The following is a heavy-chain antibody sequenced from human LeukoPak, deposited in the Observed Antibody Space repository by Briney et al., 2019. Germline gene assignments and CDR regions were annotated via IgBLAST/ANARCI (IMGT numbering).Heavy chain of an antibody. Sequence: GASVKVSCKASGYTFTSYYMHWVRQAPGQGLEWMGWINPNSGGTNYAQKFQGRVTMTRDTSISTAYMELSRLRSDDTAVYYCARDDWNYANNWFDPWGQGTLVTVSS. CDR3: ARDDWNYANNWFDP. J-gene: IGHJ5*02. D-gene: IGHD1-7*01. CDR2: INPNSGGT. V-gene: IGHV1-2*02. CDR1: GYTFTSYY.